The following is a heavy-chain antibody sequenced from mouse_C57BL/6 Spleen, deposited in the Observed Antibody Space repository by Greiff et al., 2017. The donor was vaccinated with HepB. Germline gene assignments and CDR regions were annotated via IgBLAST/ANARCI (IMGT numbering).Heavy chain of an antibody. CDR3: ARSSNYLPDY. J-gene: IGHJ4*01. CDR2: IDPSDSET. D-gene: IGHD2-5*01. V-gene: IGHV1-52*01. CDR1: GYTFTSYW. Sequence: QVQLQQPGAELVRPGSSVKLSCKASGYTFTSYWMHWVKQRPIQGLEWIGNIDPSDSETHYNQKFKDKATLTVDKSSSTAYMQLSSLTSEDSAVYYCARSSNYLPDYWGQGTSVTVSS.